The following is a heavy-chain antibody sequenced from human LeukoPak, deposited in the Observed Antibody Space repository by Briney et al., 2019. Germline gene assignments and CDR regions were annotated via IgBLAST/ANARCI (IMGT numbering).Heavy chain of an antibody. CDR2: IYYSGST. V-gene: IGHV4-59*01. D-gene: IGHD3-3*01. CDR3: ARVGTIFGPRCRFDP. CDR1: GGSISSYY. Sequence: SETLSLTCTVSGGSISSYYWSWIRQPPGKGLEWIGYIYYSGSTNYNPSLKSRVTISVDTSKNQFSLKLSSVTAADTAVYYCARVGTIFGPRCRFDPWGQGTLVTVSS. J-gene: IGHJ5*02.